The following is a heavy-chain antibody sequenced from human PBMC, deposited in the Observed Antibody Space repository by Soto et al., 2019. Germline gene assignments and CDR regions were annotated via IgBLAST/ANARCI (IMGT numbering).Heavy chain of an antibody. D-gene: IGHD3-9*01. CDR2: ISYDGSNK. CDR3: ARVGPLDYDILTGYCLSLDY. V-gene: IGHV3-30-3*01. J-gene: IGHJ4*02. Sequence: QVQLVESGGGVVQPGRSLRLSCAASGFTFSSYAMHWVRQAPGKGLEWVAVISYDGSNKYYADSVKGRFTISRDNSKNTLYLQMNSLRAEDTAVYYCARVGPLDYDILTGYCLSLDYWGQGTLVTVSS. CDR1: GFTFSSYA.